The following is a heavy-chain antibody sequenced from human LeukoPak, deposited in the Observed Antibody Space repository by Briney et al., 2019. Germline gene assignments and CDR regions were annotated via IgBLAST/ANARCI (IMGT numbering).Heavy chain of an antibody. CDR1: GFTFSSYW. CDR2: IMEDGSVK. Sequence: GGSLRLPCAASGFTFSSYWMTWVRQVPGKGLEGVANIMEDGSVKNYVDSVKGRFTISRDNAENSLYLEMNSLRAEDTAVYYCARDAPPFICSGCHFDAFDIWGQGTMVTVSS. D-gene: IGHD2-15*01. V-gene: IGHV3-7*01. J-gene: IGHJ3*02. CDR3: ARDAPPFICSGCHFDAFDI.